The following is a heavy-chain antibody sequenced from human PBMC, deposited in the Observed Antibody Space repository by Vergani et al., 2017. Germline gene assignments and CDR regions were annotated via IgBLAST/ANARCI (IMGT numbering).Heavy chain of an antibody. CDR2: IYDSGNT. Sequence: QVQLQESGPGLVKPSQTLSLTCAVSGGSISSGGYYWSWIRQHPGKGLEWIGFIYDSGNTHYNPSLKSRLLISRDTSKNQFSLNLRSVTAADTAVYYCARASHYFGSGRDTRGFDFWGQGTLVTVSP. V-gene: IGHV4-31*11. D-gene: IGHD3-10*01. J-gene: IGHJ4*02. CDR1: GGSISSGGYY. CDR3: ARASHYFGSGRDTRGFDF.